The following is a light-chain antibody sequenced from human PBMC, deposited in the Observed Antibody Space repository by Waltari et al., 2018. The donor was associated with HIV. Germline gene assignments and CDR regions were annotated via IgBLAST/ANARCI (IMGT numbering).Light chain of an antibody. Sequence: QSALTQPPSASGSPGQSVTISCTGTSSDVGGYNYVSWYQQHPGKAPKLMIYEVSKRPSGVPGLFSGSKSGNTASLTVSGLQAEDEADYYCSSYAASNNLVFGGGTKLTVL. V-gene: IGLV2-8*01. CDR2: EVS. CDR1: SSDVGGYNY. CDR3: SSYAASNNLV. J-gene: IGLJ2*01.